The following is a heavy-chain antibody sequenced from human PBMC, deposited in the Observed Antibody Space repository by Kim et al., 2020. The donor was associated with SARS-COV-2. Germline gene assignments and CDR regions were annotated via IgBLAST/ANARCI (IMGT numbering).Heavy chain of an antibody. CDR2: ISSSSSYI. D-gene: IGHD2-2*02. CDR1: GFTFSSYS. Sequence: GGSLRLSCAASGFTFSSYSMNWVRQAPGKGLEWVSSISSSSSYIYYADSVRGRFTISRDTAKNSLYLQMNSLRAEDTAVYYCSRDWGDIVVVPAAIRGGVFVYWGQGTLVTVSS. CDR3: SRDWGDIVVVPAAIRGGVFVY. V-gene: IGHV3-21*01. J-gene: IGHJ4*02.